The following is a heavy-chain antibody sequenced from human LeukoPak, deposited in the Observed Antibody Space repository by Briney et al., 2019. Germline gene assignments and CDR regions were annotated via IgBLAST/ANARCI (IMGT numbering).Heavy chain of an antibody. CDR1: GGSISSYY. D-gene: IGHD3-10*01. J-gene: IGHJ4*02. CDR3: ARAVVRGVNIDY. V-gene: IGHV4-59*01. Sequence: SETLSLTCTVSGGSISSYYWSWIRQPPGKGLEWIGYLYYSGSTNYNPSLKSRVTISVDTSKNQFSLKLSSVTAADTAVYYCARAVVRGVNIDYWGQGTLVTVSS. CDR2: LYYSGST.